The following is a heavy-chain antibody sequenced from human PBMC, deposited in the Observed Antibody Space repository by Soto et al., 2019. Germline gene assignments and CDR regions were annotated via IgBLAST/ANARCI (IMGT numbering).Heavy chain of an antibody. CDR1: GGSISRNY. Sequence: SETLSLTCIGSGGSISRNYWSWIRQPPGKGLEWIGYIYYTGSTNFNPSLKNRVIISVDTSKNQFSLKLSSVTAADTAVYYCARSYPNTIFGVVPSRGLDVWGQGTTVTVSS. J-gene: IGHJ6*02. CDR2: IYYTGST. CDR3: ARSYPNTIFGVVPSRGLDV. V-gene: IGHV4-59*01. D-gene: IGHD3-3*01.